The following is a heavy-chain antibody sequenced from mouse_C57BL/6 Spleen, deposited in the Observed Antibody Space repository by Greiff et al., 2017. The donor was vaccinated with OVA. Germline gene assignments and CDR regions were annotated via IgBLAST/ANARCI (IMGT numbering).Heavy chain of an antibody. CDR2: ISGGGGNT. D-gene: IGHD1-1*02. J-gene: IGHJ1*03. V-gene: IGHV5-9*01. CDR3: ARHGNWYFDV. Sequence: EVNVVESGGGLVKPGGSLKLSCAASGFTFSSYTMSWVRQTPEKRLEWVATISGGGGNTYYPDSVKGRFTISRDNAKNTLYLQMSSLRSEDTALYYCARHGNWYFDVWGTGTTVTVSS. CDR1: GFTFSSYT.